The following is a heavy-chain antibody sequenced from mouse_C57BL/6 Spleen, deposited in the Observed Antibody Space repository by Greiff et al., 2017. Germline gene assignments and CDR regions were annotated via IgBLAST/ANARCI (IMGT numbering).Heavy chain of an antibody. D-gene: IGHD3-1*01. CDR3: ARDRGY. J-gene: IGHJ3*01. CDR2: ISYDGSN. V-gene: IGHV3-6*01. Sequence: EVQLMQSGPGLVKPSQSLYLSCSVSGYYITNGYYWNWIRQFPGNKLEWMGYISYDGSNNYNPYLKNRISITRDTSKNQFFLKLNSVTTEDTATYYCARDRGYWGQGTLVTVSA. CDR1: GYYITNGYY.